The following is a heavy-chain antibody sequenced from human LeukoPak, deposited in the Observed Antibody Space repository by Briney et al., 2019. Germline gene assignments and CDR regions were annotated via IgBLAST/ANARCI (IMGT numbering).Heavy chain of an antibody. V-gene: IGHV4-4*07. J-gene: IGHJ5*02. CDR3: ARGGYYGSGNDFRFDP. CDR2: IYTRGST. CDR1: DASFSRYY. Sequence: SEALSLTCNVSDASFSRYYWSWIRQPAGKGLEWIGRIYTRGSTNYNPSLKSRVTISVETSKNQFSLKLKSVTAADTAVYYCARGGYYGSGNDFRFDPWGQGTLVTVSS. D-gene: IGHD3-10*01.